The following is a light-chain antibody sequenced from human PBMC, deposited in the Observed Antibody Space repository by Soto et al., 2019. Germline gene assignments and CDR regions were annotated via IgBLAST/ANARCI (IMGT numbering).Light chain of an antibody. CDR3: SSYTTSNTVI. V-gene: IGLV2-14*01. CDR2: EVS. Sequence: QSVLTQPASVSGSPGQSITISCTGTSSDVGGYNYVSWYQQHPGKAPKVLIYEVSNRPSGVSNRFSGSKSDNTASLTIYGLQAEDEADYYCSSYTTSNTVIFGGGTKLTV. CDR1: SSDVGGYNY. J-gene: IGLJ2*01.